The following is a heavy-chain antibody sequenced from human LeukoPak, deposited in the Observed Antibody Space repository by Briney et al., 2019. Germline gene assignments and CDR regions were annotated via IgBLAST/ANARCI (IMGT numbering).Heavy chain of an antibody. CDR2: IYYSGTT. J-gene: IGHJ4*02. V-gene: IGHV4-39*01. Sequence: GSLRLSCAASGFTFSSYSMNWVRQPPGKGLEWIGSIYYSGTTYYNPSLKSRLTISVDTSKNQFSLKLSSVTAVDTAVYYCARHDRIIASPLVWGQGILVTVSS. D-gene: IGHD6-13*01. CDR3: ARHDRIIASPLV. CDR1: GFTFSSYSMN.